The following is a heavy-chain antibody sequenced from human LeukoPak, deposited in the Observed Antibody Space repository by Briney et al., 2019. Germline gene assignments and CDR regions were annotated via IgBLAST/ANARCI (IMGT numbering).Heavy chain of an antibody. Sequence: ASVKVSCKASGYTFTGYYIHWVRLAPGQGLEWMGWLNPNSGGSNYAQKFQGRVPMTRDTSISPAYMELSRLRSDDTAVYYCARRRAVSGTNYFDSWGQGTLVTVSS. V-gene: IGHV1-2*02. CDR1: GYTFTGYY. CDR2: LNPNSGGS. J-gene: IGHJ4*02. D-gene: IGHD6-19*01. CDR3: ARRRAVSGTNYFDS.